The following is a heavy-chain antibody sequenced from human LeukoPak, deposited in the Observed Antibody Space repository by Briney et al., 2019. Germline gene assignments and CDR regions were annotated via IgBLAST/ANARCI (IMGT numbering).Heavy chain of an antibody. CDR3: ARGDSCPTY. CDR1: GFTFSSYE. J-gene: IGHJ4*02. D-gene: IGHD2-15*01. CDR2: ISSGGSTI. V-gene: IGHV3-48*03. Sequence: GGSLRLSCAASGFTFSSYEMNWVRQAPGKGLEWVSYISSGGSTIYYADSVKGRFTISRDNAKNSLYQQMNSLRAEDTAVYYCARGDSCPTYWGQGTLVTVSS.